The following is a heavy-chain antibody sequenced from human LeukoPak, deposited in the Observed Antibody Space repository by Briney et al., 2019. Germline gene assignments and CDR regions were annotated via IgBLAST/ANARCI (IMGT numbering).Heavy chain of an antibody. CDR3: ARVRTIAAAGIYYYYYYGMDV. D-gene: IGHD6-13*01. Sequence: GASVKVSCKAAGYTFTGYYMHWVRQAPGQGLEWMGWINPNSGGTNYAQKFQGRVTMTRDTSISTAYMELSRLRSDDTAVYYCARVRTIAAAGIYYYYYYGMDVWGQGTTVTVSS. V-gene: IGHV1-2*02. J-gene: IGHJ6*02. CDR2: INPNSGGT. CDR1: GYTFTGYY.